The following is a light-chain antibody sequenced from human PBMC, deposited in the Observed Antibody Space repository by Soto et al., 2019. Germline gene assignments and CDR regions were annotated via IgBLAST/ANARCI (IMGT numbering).Light chain of an antibody. CDR3: TSFTSSSTQV. CDR2: EVG. CDR1: SGGVEAFDY. V-gene: IGLV2-14*01. Sequence: QSLLTQPASVSGSPGHSSPISCTGTSGGVEAFDYGYWYQQRPGKAPKLMIFEVGDRPSGVSDRFSGSKSGSTASLTISGLQAEDEADYFCTSFTSSSTQVFGTGTTVTVL. J-gene: IGLJ1*01.